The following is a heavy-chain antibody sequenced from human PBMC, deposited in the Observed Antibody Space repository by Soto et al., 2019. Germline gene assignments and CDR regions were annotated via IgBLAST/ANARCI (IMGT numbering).Heavy chain of an antibody. Sequence: EVQLLESGGGLVQPGGSLRLSCAASGFTFSSYAMSWVRQAPGKGLEWVSAISGSGGSTYYADSVKGRFTISRDNSKNTLYLQMNSLRAEDTAVYYCAKAWAETVPWHYYYYMDVWGKGTTVTVSS. J-gene: IGHJ6*03. CDR1: GFTFSSYA. CDR3: AKAWAETVPWHYYYYMDV. CDR2: ISGSGGST. D-gene: IGHD2-2*01. V-gene: IGHV3-23*01.